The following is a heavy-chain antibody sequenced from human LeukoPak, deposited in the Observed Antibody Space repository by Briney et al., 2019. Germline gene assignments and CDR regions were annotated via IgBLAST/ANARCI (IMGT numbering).Heavy chain of an antibody. J-gene: IGHJ4*02. V-gene: IGHV3-33*01. D-gene: IGHD3-3*01. CDR2: IWYDGSNK. Sequence: GGSLRLSCAASGFTFSSYGMHWVRQAPGKGLEWVAVIWYDGSNKYYADSVKGRFTISRDNSKNTLYLQMNSLRAEDTAVYYCARVDYDFWSGYYLIPSYYFDYWGQGTLVTVSS. CDR1: GFTFSSYG. CDR3: ARVDYDFWSGYYLIPSYYFDY.